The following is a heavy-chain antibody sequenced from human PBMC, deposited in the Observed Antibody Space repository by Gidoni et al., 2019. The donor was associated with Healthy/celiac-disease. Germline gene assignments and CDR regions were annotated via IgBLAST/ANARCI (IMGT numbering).Heavy chain of an antibody. CDR3: AKDLYYYDSSGHPHGDY. D-gene: IGHD3-22*01. CDR1: GFTFSTFG. CDR2: ISYDGSNK. J-gene: IGHJ4*02. Sequence: QVQLVESGGGVVQPGRSLRLSCAASGFTFSTFGVHWVRQAPGKGLEWVAVISYDGSNKYYADSVKGRFTISRDNSKNTLYLQMNSLRAEDTAVYYCAKDLYYYDSSGHPHGDYWGQGTLVTVSS. V-gene: IGHV3-30*18.